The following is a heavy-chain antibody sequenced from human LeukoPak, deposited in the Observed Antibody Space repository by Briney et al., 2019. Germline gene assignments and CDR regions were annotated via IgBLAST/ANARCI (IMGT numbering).Heavy chain of an antibody. CDR2: IYPGDSDT. Sequence: ASVKFSCKASGYTFTSYWIGWVRQMPGKGLEWMGIIYPGDSDTRYSPSFQGQVTISADKSISTAYLQWSSLKASDTAMYYCARQGLGPRFDAFDIWGQGTMVTVSS. J-gene: IGHJ3*02. CDR3: ARQGLGPRFDAFDI. D-gene: IGHD3-16*01. CDR1: GYTFTSYW. V-gene: IGHV5-51*01.